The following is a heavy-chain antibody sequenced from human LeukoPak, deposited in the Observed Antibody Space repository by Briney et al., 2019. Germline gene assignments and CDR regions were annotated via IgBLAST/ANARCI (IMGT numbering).Heavy chain of an antibody. J-gene: IGHJ3*02. D-gene: IGHD4-17*01. CDR1: GFTFSSYE. CDR2: ISSSGSTI. V-gene: IGHV3-48*03. CDR3: AKGLLDYGDYIRNDAFDI. Sequence: GGSLRLSCAASGFTFSSYEMNWVRQAPGKGLEWVSYISSSGSTIYYADSVKGRFTISRDNAKNSLYLQMNSLRAEDTALYYCAKGLLDYGDYIRNDAFDIWGQGTMVTVSS.